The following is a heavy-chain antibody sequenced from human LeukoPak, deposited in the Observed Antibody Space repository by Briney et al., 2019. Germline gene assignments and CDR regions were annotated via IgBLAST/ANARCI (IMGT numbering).Heavy chain of an antibody. D-gene: IGHD1-26*01. J-gene: IGHJ4*02. V-gene: IGHV4-59*08. CDR2: IHYSGST. CDR1: GGSIRTYY. CDR3: ATLPAVGATKGGQFDY. Sequence: PSETLSRTCTVSGGSIRTYYWSWIRQPPGKGLEWIGYIHYSGSTNYNPSLKSRVTISVDTSKNQFSLNLSSVTAADTAVYYCATLPAVGATKGGQFDYWGQGTLVTVSS.